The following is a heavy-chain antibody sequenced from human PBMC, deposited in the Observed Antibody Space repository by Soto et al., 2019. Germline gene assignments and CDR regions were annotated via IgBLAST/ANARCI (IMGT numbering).Heavy chain of an antibody. J-gene: IGHJ6*02. D-gene: IGHD2-21*02. V-gene: IGHV3-21*01. CDR1: GFTFSRYS. Sequence: SLRLSCAGSGFTFSRYSMNWVRQAPGKGLEWVASIGTRGDIYYAESVKGRLTISRDNAKNSLSLEMDSLRVEDTGVYYCAREETAWPLAYGLDVWGQGTTVTVSS. CDR3: AREETAWPLAYGLDV. CDR2: IGTRGDI.